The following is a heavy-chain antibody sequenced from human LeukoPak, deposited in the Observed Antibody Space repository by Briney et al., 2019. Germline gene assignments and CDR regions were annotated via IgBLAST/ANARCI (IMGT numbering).Heavy chain of an antibody. D-gene: IGHD5-24*01. Sequence: SETLSLTCTVSGGSISSYYWSWIRQPPGKGLEWIGYLYYSGSTNYNPSLKSRVTISVDTSKNQFSLKLSSVTAADTAVCYCARRLVENAFDIWGQGTMVTVSS. CDR3: ARRLVENAFDI. J-gene: IGHJ3*02. V-gene: IGHV4-59*08. CDR1: GGSISSYY. CDR2: LYYSGST.